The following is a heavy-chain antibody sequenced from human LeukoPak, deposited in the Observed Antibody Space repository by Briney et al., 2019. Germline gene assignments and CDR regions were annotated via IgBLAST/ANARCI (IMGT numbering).Heavy chain of an antibody. D-gene: IGHD5-18*01. CDR1: GFTVSSNY. V-gene: IGHV3-53*01. CDR3: ARSGYSYGSYPFYFDY. Sequence: GGSLRLSCAASGFTVSSNYMSWVRQAPGKGLEWVSVIYGGGSTYYADSVKGRFTISRDNSKNTLYLQMNSLRAEDTAVYYCARSGYSYGSYPFYFDYWGQGTLVTVSS. J-gene: IGHJ4*02. CDR2: IYGGGST.